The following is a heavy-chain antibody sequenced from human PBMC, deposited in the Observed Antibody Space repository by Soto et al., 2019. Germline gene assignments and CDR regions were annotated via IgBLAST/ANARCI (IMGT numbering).Heavy chain of an antibody. J-gene: IGHJ6*02. CDR3: ASGRDGYKLSYYYGMDV. Sequence: GASVKVSCKASGYTFTSYDINWVRQATGQGLEWMGWMNPNSGNTGYAQKFQGRVTITADESTSTAYMELSSLRSEDTAVYYCASGRDGYKLSYYYGMDVWGQGTTVTVSS. D-gene: IGHD5-12*01. V-gene: IGHV1-8*01. CDR2: MNPNSGNT. CDR1: GYTFTSYD.